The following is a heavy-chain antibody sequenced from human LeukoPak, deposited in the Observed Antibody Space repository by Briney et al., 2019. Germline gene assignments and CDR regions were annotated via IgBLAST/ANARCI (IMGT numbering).Heavy chain of an antibody. D-gene: IGHD3-22*01. J-gene: IGHJ4*02. Sequence: SQTLSLTCTVSGGSISSGGYYWSWIRQHPGTGLEWIGYIYYSGSTYYNPSLKSRVTISVDTSKNQFSLKLSSVTAADTAVYYCARAFDDSSGYSSQYYFDYWGQGTLVTVSS. V-gene: IGHV4-31*03. CDR3: ARAFDDSSGYSSQYYFDY. CDR2: IYYSGST. CDR1: GGSISSGGYY.